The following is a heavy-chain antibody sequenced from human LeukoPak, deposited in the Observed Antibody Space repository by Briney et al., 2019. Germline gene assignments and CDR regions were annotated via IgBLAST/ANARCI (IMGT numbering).Heavy chain of an antibody. CDR2: IYTSGST. D-gene: IGHD2-15*01. Sequence: PSQTLSLTCTVSGGTISSGSYYWSWIRQPAGKGLEWIGRIYTSGSTNYNPSLKSRVTISVDTSKNQFSLKLSSVTAADTGVYYCARERGGILAAPTYYFDYWGQGTLVTVSS. CDR3: ARERGGILAAPTYYFDY. V-gene: IGHV4-61*02. J-gene: IGHJ4*02. CDR1: GGTISSGSYY.